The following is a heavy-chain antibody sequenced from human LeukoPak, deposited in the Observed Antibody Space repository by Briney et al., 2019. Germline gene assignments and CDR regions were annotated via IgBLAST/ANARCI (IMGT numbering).Heavy chain of an antibody. CDR2: ISGSGGRT. D-gene: IGHD1-26*01. J-gene: IGHJ6*02. V-gene: IGHV3-23*01. Sequence: PGGSLRLSCAVSGFTFGNYGMHWVRQAPGKGLEWVSAISGSGGRTYYADSVKGRFTISRDNSKNTLYLQMNSLRAEDTAVYYCAKDQRERPYYGMDVWGQGTTVTVSS. CDR3: AKDQRERPYYGMDV. CDR1: GFTFGNYG.